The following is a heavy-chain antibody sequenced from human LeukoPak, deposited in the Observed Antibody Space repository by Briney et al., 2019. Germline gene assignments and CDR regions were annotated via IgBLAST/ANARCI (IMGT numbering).Heavy chain of an antibody. CDR1: GGSISSGGYY. V-gene: IGHV4-31*03. J-gene: IGHJ6*02. Sequence: PSETLSLTRTVSGGSISSGGYYWSWIRQHPGKGLEWIGYIYYSGSTYYNPSLKSRVTISVDTSKNQFSLKLSSVTAADTAVYYCARDGRLSSYYYGMDVWGQGTTVTVSS. CDR3: ARDGRLSSYYYGMDV. CDR2: IYYSGST.